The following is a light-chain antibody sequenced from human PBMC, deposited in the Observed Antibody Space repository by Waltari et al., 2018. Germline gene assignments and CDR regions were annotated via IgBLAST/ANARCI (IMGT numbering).Light chain of an antibody. CDR3: QHLNT. Sequence: DIQLTQSPSFMSASVGDSVTITCRASQAINNYLAWYQQKPGKAPALLIYAVSTLRGGVPSRFSGSGSGTEFSLTIRSLQPEDFATYFRQHLNTFGGGTKVEIK. CDR1: QAINNY. J-gene: IGKJ4*01. CDR2: AVS. V-gene: IGKV1-9*01.